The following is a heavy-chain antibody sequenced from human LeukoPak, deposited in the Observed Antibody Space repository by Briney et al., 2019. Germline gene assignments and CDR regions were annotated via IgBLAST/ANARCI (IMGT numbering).Heavy chain of an antibody. CDR1: GGSISSSYY. V-gene: IGHV4-39*01. CDR3: ARTGYSTGWDRFSFVY. J-gene: IGHJ4*02. CDR2: IHYSGST. D-gene: IGHD6-19*01. Sequence: PSETLSLTCTVSGGSISSSYYWGWIRQPPGKGLEWIGGIHYSGSTYYNPSLKSRVTISIDTSKNQFSLKLTSVTAADTAVYYCARTGYSTGWDRFSFVYWGQGTLVTVSS.